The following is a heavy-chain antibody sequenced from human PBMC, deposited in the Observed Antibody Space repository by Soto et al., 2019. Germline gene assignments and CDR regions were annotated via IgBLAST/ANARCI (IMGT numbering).Heavy chain of an antibody. Sequence: TSGTLSLTCPVSGGSLSSSSYYWGWIRQPPGKGLEWIGSIYYSGSTNYNPSLKSRVTISVDTSKNQFSLKLSSVTAADTAVYYCARGSIRPNSGSYLPWFDPWGQGTLVTVSS. CDR3: ARGSIRPNSGSYLPWFDP. CDR2: IYYSGST. V-gene: IGHV4-39*07. CDR1: GGSLSSSSYY. J-gene: IGHJ5*02. D-gene: IGHD1-26*01.